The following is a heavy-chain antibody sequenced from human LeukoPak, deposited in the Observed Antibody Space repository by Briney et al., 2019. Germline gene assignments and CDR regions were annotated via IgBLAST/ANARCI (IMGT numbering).Heavy chain of an antibody. Sequence: GGSLRLSCAASGFTFSSYSMNWVRQAPGKGLEWVSYISSSSSTIYYADSVKGRFTISRDNAKNSLYLQMNSLRAEDTAVYYCARDGEYSGYPLWGQGTLVTVSS. V-gene: IGHV3-48*01. CDR3: ARDGEYSGYPL. J-gene: IGHJ4*02. D-gene: IGHD5-12*01. CDR2: ISSSSSTI. CDR1: GFTFSSYS.